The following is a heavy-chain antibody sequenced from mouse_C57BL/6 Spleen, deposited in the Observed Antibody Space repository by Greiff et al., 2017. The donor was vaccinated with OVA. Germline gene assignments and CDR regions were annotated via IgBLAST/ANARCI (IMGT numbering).Heavy chain of an antibody. CDR1: GFTFSDYY. V-gene: IGHV5-16*01. J-gene: IGHJ1*03. D-gene: IGHD2-3*01. CDR2: INYDGSST. Sequence: DVKLVESEGGLVQPGSSMKLSCTASGFTFSDYYMAWVRQVPEKGLEWVANINYDGSSTYYLDSLKSRFIISRDNAKNILYLRMSSLKSEDTATYYCARDRGDGYYPYFDVWGTGTTVTVSS. CDR3: ARDRGDGYYPYFDV.